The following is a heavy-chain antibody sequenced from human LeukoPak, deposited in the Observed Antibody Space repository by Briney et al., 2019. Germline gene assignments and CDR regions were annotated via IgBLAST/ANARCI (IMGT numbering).Heavy chain of an antibody. J-gene: IGHJ4*02. CDR1: GFTFSSNW. D-gene: IGHD2/OR15-2a*01. Sequence: PGGSLRLSCAASGFTFSSNWMIWFRQAPGKGLEWVANINQDGNQKDYVDSVKGRFTISRDNAKSSVYLQMNNLGVEDTATYYCAKDKYYNVCDYWGQGTLVTVSS. CDR2: INQDGNQK. CDR3: AKDKYYNVCDY. V-gene: IGHV3-7*01.